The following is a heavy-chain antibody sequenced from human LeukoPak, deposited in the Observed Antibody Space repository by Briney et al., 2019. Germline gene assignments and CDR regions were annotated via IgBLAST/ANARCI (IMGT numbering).Heavy chain of an antibody. D-gene: IGHD5-24*01. V-gene: IGHV3-48*04. CDR1: GFTFGTYS. Sequence: GGSLRLSCAASGFTFGTYSMNWVRQAPGKGLEWLSYISLTSNTIYYADSVQGRFSISRDNAKNSLYLQMNSLRAEDTAVYYCAKAVDGWLQLLGLDYWGQGTLVTVSS. CDR2: ISLTSNTI. J-gene: IGHJ4*02. CDR3: AKAVDGWLQLLGLDY.